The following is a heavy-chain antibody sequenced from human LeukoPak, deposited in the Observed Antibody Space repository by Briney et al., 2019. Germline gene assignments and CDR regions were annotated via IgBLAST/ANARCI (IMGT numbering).Heavy chain of an antibody. CDR3: ARGEGLRYFDWLLETGSNWFDP. J-gene: IGHJ5*02. Sequence: ASVKVSCKASGYTFTSYDINWVRRATGQGLEWMGWMNPNSGNTGYAQKFQGRVTMTRNTSISTAYMELSSLRSEGTAVYYCARGEGLRYFDWLLETGSNWFDPWGQGTLVTVSS. CDR1: GYTFTSYD. D-gene: IGHD3-9*01. CDR2: MNPNSGNT. V-gene: IGHV1-8*01.